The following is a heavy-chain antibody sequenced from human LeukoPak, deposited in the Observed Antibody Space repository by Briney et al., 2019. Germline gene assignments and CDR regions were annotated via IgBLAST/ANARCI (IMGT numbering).Heavy chain of an antibody. CDR1: GFTFSSYS. J-gene: IGHJ6*04. V-gene: IGHV3-21*01. CDR3: ARYFPLDIVAYMDV. D-gene: IGHD5-12*01. CDR2: ISSSSSYI. Sequence: GGSLRLSCAASGFTFSSYSMNWVRQAPGKGLEWVSSISSSSSYIYYADSVKGRFTISRDNAKNSLYLQMNSLRAEDTAVYYCARYFPLDIVAYMDVWGKGTTVTVSS.